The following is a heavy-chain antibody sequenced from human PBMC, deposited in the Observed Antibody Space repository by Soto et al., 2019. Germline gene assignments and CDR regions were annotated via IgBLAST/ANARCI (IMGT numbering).Heavy chain of an antibody. D-gene: IGHD2-2*01. V-gene: IGHV4-59*12. CDR3: ARRDCISTTCYFYY. CDR1: GASITTYY. J-gene: IGHJ4*02. Sequence: SETLSLTCSVSGASITTYYWSWIRQPPGKGLEWIGSIYYSGSTNYNPSLKSRVTISVDTSKNQFFLKLSSVTAADTAVYYCARRDCISTTCYFYYWGQGTLVTVSS. CDR2: IYYSGST.